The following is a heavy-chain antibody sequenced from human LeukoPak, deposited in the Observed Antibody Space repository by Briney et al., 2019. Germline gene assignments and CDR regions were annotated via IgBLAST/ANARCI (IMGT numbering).Heavy chain of an antibody. Sequence: GGSLRLSCAASGFTFSSYSMNWVRQAPGKGLEWVSYISSSSTIYYADSVKGRFTISRDNAKNSLYLQMNSLRDEDTAVYYCARDPAGPAITYYYYYGMDVWGQGTTVTVSS. CDR1: GFTFSSYS. CDR2: ISSSSTI. J-gene: IGHJ6*02. V-gene: IGHV3-48*02. D-gene: IGHD5-24*01. CDR3: ARDPAGPAITYYYYYGMDV.